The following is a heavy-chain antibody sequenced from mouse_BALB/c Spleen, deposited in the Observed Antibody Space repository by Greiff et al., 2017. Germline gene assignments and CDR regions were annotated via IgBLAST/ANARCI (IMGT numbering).Heavy chain of an antibody. D-gene: IGHD2-14*01. CDR2: ISSGGGST. J-gene: IGHJ2*01. V-gene: IGHV5-12-1*01. Sequence: EVKLMESGGGLVKPGGSLKLSCAASGFAFSSYDMSWVRQTPEKRLEWVAYISSGGGSTYYPDTVKGRFTISRDNAKNTLYLQMSSLKSEDTATYYCARSGYYRYDDGFDYWGQGTTLTVSS. CDR1: GFAFSSYD. CDR3: ARSGYYRYDDGFDY.